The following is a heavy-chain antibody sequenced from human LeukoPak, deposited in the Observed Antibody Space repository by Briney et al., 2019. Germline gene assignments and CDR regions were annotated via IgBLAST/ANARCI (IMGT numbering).Heavy chain of an antibody. J-gene: IGHJ4*02. CDR1: GAPISSYY. CDR3: ARGGLDTKRGGYFDF. CDR2: IYTSGST. V-gene: IGHV4-4*07. Sequence: SETLSLTCTVSGAPISSYYWSWVRQPAGEGLEWIGRIYTSGSTNYKPSLKSRVTVSVDTSKSQFSLRLSSVTAADTAVYYCARGGLDTKRGGYFDFWGQGILVTVSS. D-gene: IGHD5-18*01.